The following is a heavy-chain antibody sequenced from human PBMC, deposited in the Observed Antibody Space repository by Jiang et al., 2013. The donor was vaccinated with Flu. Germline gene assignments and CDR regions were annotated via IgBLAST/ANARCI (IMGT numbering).Heavy chain of an antibody. CDR1: GFTFSTSW. J-gene: IGHJ4*02. Sequence: VQLVESGGGVVQPGESVTLSCVASGFTFSTSWMAWVRQAPRKGLEWVAEINQGGSGKYYVDSVKGRFTISRDNARDSLSLQMNSLRPEDTAMYYCARDPAFGALDYVGPGTLVTVSS. D-gene: IGHD1-26*01. V-gene: IGHV3-7*05. CDR3: ARDPAFGALDY. CDR2: INQGGSGK.